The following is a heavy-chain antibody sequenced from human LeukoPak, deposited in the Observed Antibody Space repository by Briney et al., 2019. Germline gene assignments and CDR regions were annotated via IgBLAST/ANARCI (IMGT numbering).Heavy chain of an antibody. V-gene: IGHV3-23*01. CDR3: AKGEYDILTGYYLQWYFDY. J-gene: IGHJ4*02. Sequence: PGGSLRLSCAASGFTFSSYGMSWVRQAPGKGLEWVSAISGSGGSTYYADSVKGRFTISRDNSKNTLYLQMNSLRAEDTAVYYCAKGEYDILTGYYLQWYFDYWGQGTLVTVSS. D-gene: IGHD3-9*01. CDR1: GFTFSSYG. CDR2: ISGSGGST.